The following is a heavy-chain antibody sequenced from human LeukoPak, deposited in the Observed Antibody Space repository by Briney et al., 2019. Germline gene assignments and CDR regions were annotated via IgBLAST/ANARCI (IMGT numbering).Heavy chain of an antibody. CDR3: AKDLCSSTSCCGDY. V-gene: IGHV3-66*01. J-gene: IGHJ4*02. CDR2: IYSGGST. CDR1: GFTVSSNY. Sequence: GGSLRLSCAASGFTVSSNYMSWVRQAPGKGLEWVSVIYSGGSTYYADSVKGRFTISRDNSKNTLYLQMNSLRAEDTAVYYCAKDLCSSTSCCGDYWGQGTLVTVSS. D-gene: IGHD2-2*01.